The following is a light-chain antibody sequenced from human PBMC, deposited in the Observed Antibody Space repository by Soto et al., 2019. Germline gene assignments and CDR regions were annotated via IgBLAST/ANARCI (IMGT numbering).Light chain of an antibody. CDR3: SSYTSSSTLV. J-gene: IGLJ1*01. CDR2: EVS. Sequence: QSALTQPASVSGSPGQSITISCTGTSSDVGGYNYVSWYQQHPGKHPKLMIYEVSNRPSGVSNRFSGSKSGNTASLTISGLQAEDEADYYCSSYTSSSTLVFGTGTKLTVL. V-gene: IGLV2-14*01. CDR1: SSDVGGYNY.